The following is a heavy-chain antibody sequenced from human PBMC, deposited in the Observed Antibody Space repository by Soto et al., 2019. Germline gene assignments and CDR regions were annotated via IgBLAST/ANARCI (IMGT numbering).Heavy chain of an antibody. Sequence: QVQLVQSGAEVKKPGSSVKVSCKASGGTFSSYAISWVRQAPGQGLEWMGGIIPIFGTANYAQKFQGRVTITADESTSTAYMELSSLRSEDTAVYYCARGRDDFWSGYHPSNYYYYGMDVWGQGTTVTVSS. CDR2: IIPIFGTA. J-gene: IGHJ6*02. V-gene: IGHV1-69*01. CDR3: ARGRDDFWSGYHPSNYYYYGMDV. CDR1: GGTFSSYA. D-gene: IGHD3-3*01.